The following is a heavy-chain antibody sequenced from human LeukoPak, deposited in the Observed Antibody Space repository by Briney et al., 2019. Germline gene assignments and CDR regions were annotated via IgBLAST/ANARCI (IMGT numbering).Heavy chain of an antibody. CDR2: ISYDGSNK. Sequence: GGSLRLSCAASGFTFSSYGMHWVRQAPGKGLEWVAVISYDGSNKYYADSVKGRFTISRDNSKNTLYLQMNSLRAEDTAVCYCAKDITYYDILTASSVDYWGQGTLVTVSS. D-gene: IGHD3-9*01. J-gene: IGHJ4*02. V-gene: IGHV3-30*18. CDR3: AKDITYYDILTASSVDY. CDR1: GFTFSSYG.